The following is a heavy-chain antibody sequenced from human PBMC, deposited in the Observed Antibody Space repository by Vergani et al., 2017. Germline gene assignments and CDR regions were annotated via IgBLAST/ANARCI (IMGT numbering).Heavy chain of an antibody. CDR3: ASGKYYSDSTSHFRGRYFDV. CDR1: GDSIISRSYY. Sequence: QMQLQESGPGLVKASETLSLTCTVSGDSIISRSYYWGWIRQPPGKGLEWIGSIYNSGNGVSSSSLKSRVTISADTSKNQFSLRLTSVTAADTAVDYCASGKYYSDSTSHFRGRYFDVWCRGTLVTVPS. D-gene: IGHD3-16*01. CDR2: IYNSGNG. J-gene: IGHJ2*01. V-gene: IGHV4-39*01.